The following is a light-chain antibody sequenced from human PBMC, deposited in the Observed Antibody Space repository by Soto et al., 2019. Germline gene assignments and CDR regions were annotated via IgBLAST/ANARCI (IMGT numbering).Light chain of an antibody. CDR3: QQYNSYLYT. J-gene: IGKJ2*01. Sequence: DIQMTQSPSTLSASVGDRVTITCRASQSISSWLAWYQQKPGKAPKLLIYKASSLESGVPSRFSGSGSGTEFTLPISSLQPDDFAPYYCQQYNSYLYTFGQGTKLEIK. CDR2: KAS. CDR1: QSISSW. V-gene: IGKV1-5*03.